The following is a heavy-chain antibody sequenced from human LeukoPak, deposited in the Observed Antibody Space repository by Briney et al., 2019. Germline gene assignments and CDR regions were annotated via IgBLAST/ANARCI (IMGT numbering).Heavy chain of an antibody. CDR3: ARAEAYYDILTLPIDY. J-gene: IGHJ4*02. CDR2: IWYDGGNK. Sequence: PGRSLRLSCAASGFTFSSYAMHWVRQAPGKGLEWVAVIWYDGGNKYYADSVKGRFTISRDNSKNTLYLQMNSLRAEDTAVYYCARAEAYYDILTLPIDYWGQGTLVTVSS. CDR1: GFTFSSYA. D-gene: IGHD3-9*01. V-gene: IGHV3-33*08.